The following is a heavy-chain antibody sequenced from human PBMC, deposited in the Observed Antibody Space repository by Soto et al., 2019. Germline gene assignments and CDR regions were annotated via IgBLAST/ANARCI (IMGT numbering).Heavy chain of an antibody. V-gene: IGHV3-23*01. D-gene: IGHD3-10*01. J-gene: IGHJ4*02. CDR1: GFTFSSYA. CDR3: AEDAISSGSYYYY. Sequence: EVQLLESGGGLVQPGESLRLSCAASGFTFSSYAMSWVRQAPGKGLEWVSTVSGSGGSTYYADSVKGRFTISRDNSKNTLFLQMNRLRAEDTAVYYCAEDAISSGSYYYYWGQGTLVTVSS. CDR2: VSGSGGST.